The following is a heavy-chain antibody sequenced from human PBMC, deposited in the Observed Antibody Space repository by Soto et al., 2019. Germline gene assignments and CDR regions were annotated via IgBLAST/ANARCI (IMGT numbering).Heavy chain of an antibody. CDR1: GGSISSSSYY. J-gene: IGHJ5*02. V-gene: IGHV4-39*01. CDR2: IYYSGST. Sequence: LSLTCTVSGGSISSSSYYWGWIRQPPGKGLEWIGSIYYSGSTYYNPSLKSRVTISVDTSKNQFSLKLSSVTAADTAVYYCARHDIVVVVAAMNWFDPWGQGTLVTVSS. CDR3: ARHDIVVVVAAMNWFDP. D-gene: IGHD2-15*01.